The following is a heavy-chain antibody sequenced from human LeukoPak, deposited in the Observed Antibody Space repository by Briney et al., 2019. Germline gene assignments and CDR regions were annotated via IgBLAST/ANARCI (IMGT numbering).Heavy chain of an antibody. V-gene: IGHV3-7*01. CDR1: GFTFSNYW. CDR3: ARDRGGSARHGIDAFDI. CDR2: IKQDGGEK. J-gene: IGHJ3*02. D-gene: IGHD3-10*01. Sequence: PGGSLRLSCAASGFTFSNYWMNWVRQDPGRGLECVANIKQDGGEKSYVDSVKGRFTISIDNAKNSLHLQMNSLIAEDTAVYYCARDRGGSARHGIDAFDIWGQGTMVTVSS.